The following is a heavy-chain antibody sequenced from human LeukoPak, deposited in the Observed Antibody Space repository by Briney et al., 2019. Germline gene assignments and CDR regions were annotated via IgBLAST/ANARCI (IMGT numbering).Heavy chain of an antibody. CDR2: ISYDGSNK. Sequence: GRSLRLSCAASGFTFSSYAMHWVRKAPGKGLEWVAVISYDGSNKYYADSVKGRFTISRDNAKNSLYLQMNSLRAEDTAVYYCELDSSGYYTSWGQGTLVTVSS. J-gene: IGHJ4*02. V-gene: IGHV3-30-3*01. CDR3: ELDSSGYYTS. CDR1: GFTFSSYA. D-gene: IGHD3-22*01.